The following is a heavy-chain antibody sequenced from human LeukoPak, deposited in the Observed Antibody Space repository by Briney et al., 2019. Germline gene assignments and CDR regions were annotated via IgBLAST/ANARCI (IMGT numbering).Heavy chain of an antibody. J-gene: IGHJ4*02. CDR2: IKQDGSEK. CDR1: GFSFRSYW. Sequence: GGSLRLSCAASGFSFRSYWMSWVRQAPGKGLEWVANIKQDGSEKDYMDSMKGRFTISRDNAKNSVYLQINSLRAEDTAVYYCARIGYSSSCFDYWGQGTLVTVSS. V-gene: IGHV3-7*01. CDR3: ARIGYSSSCFDY. D-gene: IGHD6-13*01.